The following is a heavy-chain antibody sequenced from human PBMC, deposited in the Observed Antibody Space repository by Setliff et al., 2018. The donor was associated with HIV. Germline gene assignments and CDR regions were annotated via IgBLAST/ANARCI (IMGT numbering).Heavy chain of an antibody. CDR3: AREREIVGAGNYMDV. V-gene: IGHV4-4*09. J-gene: IGHJ6*03. CDR1: GGSFSDYY. CDR2: IYTSGST. D-gene: IGHD1-26*01. Sequence: KPSETLSLTCTVSGGSFSDYYRSWIRQPPGKGLEWIGYIYTSGSTNYNPSLKSRVTISVDTSKNQFSLKLRSVTAADTAVYYCAREREIVGAGNYMDVWGKGTTVTVSS.